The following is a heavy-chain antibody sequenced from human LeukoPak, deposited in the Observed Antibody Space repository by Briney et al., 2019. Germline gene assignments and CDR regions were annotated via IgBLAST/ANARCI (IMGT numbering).Heavy chain of an antibody. Sequence: GESLKISCKGSGYRFTSYWIGWVRQMPGKGLEWMGIIYPGDSETRYSPSFQGQVTISADKSLSTAYLQWSSLKASDTAMYYCARVGLYYYGSGSFPDYWGQGTLVTVPS. V-gene: IGHV5-51*01. D-gene: IGHD3-10*01. CDR1: GYRFTSYW. CDR2: IYPGDSET. CDR3: ARVGLYYYGSGSFPDY. J-gene: IGHJ4*02.